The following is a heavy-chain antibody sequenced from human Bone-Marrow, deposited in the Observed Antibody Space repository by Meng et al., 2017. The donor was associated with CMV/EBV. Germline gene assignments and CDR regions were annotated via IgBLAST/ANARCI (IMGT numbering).Heavy chain of an antibody. Sequence: GGSLRLSCAASGFTFSSYAMHWVRQAPGKGLEWVAVISYDGSNKYYADSVKGRFTISRDNSKNSLYLQMNSLRAEDTAVYYCARDYGMDVWGQGTTVTVSS. CDR2: ISYDGSNK. J-gene: IGHJ6*02. CDR1: GFTFSSYA. V-gene: IGHV3-30-3*01. CDR3: ARDYGMDV.